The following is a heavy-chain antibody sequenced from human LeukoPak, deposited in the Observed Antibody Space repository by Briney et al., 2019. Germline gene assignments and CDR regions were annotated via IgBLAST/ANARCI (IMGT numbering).Heavy chain of an antibody. J-gene: IGHJ4*02. V-gene: IGHV1-18*01. Sequence: ASVTVSCKASGYTFTSYGISWVRQAPGQGLEWMGWISAYNGNTNYAQKLQGRVIMTTDTSTSTAYMELRSLRSDDTAVYYCARSHSGSYYGGDDYWGQGTLVTVSS. D-gene: IGHD1-26*01. CDR1: GYTFTSYG. CDR2: ISAYNGNT. CDR3: ARSHSGSYYGGDDY.